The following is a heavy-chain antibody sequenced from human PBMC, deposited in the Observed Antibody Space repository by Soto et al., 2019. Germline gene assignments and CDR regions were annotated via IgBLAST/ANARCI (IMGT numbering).Heavy chain of an antibody. V-gene: IGHV3-23*01. J-gene: IGHJ4*02. Sequence: PGGSLRLSCAASGFTFSSYAMSWVRQAPGKGLEWVSAISGSGGSTYYADSVKGRFTISRDNSKNTLYLQMNSLRAEDTAVYYCAKDISFYSSSPSCFDYWGQGTLVTVSS. CDR2: ISGSGGST. CDR1: GFTFSSYA. D-gene: IGHD6-6*01. CDR3: AKDISFYSSSPSCFDY.